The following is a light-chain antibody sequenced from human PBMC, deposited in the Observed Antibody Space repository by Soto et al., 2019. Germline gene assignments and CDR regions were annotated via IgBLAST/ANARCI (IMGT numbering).Light chain of an antibody. CDR1: ETVAGSY. Sequence: EIVLTQSPGTLSLSPGERATLSCRASETVAGSYLAWYQQKPGQAPRLLIYGASSRATGIPDRFSGSGSGTDFTLTISRLEPEDFAVYYCQQYDGSPRTFGQGTKVDIK. V-gene: IGKV3-20*01. J-gene: IGKJ1*01. CDR3: QQYDGSPRT. CDR2: GAS.